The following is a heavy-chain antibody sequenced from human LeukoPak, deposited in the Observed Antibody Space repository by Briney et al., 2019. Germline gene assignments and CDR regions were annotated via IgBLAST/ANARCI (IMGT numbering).Heavy chain of an antibody. V-gene: IGHV3-74*01. CDR2: INSDGTST. D-gene: IGHD4-17*01. CDR1: GFTFSSYS. CDR3: AKGGTTVTDN. Sequence: GSLRLSCAASGFTFSSYSMNWVRQAPGKGLVWVSRINSDGTSTSYADSVKGRFTISRDNAKNTLYLQMNSLRAEDTAVYYCAKGGTTVTDNWGQGTLVTVSS. J-gene: IGHJ4*02.